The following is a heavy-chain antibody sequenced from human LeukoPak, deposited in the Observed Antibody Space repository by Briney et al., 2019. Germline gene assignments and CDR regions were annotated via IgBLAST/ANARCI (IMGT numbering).Heavy chain of an antibody. CDR1: RYTFTSYD. CDR3: ARLAETPDYYSNGGYFYLGY. CDR2: MNPNTGRT. D-gene: IGHD3-22*01. V-gene: IGHV1-8*01. Sequence: ASVKVSCKASRYTFTSYDINWVREAAGQGLEWMGWMNPNTGRTGYAQRFQGRVTMTRDTSITTAYMELTSLTYEDTAVYYCARLAETPDYYSNGGYFYLGYWGQGTPVTVSS. J-gene: IGHJ4*02.